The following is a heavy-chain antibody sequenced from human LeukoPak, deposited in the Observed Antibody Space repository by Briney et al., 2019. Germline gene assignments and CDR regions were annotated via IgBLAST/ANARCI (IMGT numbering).Heavy chain of an antibody. V-gene: IGHV1-2*02. CDR3: ARDREGLAYFDF. CDR1: GYTFTDKF. Sequence: GASVKVSYKASGYTFTDKFIHWVRQAPGRGREWMGWIDPNSGGTDYAQKFQGRVTMTRDTSIATAYMDLSRLISDDTAVYYCARDREGLAYFDFWGQGTLVTVSS. J-gene: IGHJ4*02. D-gene: IGHD3/OR15-3a*01. CDR2: IDPNSGGT.